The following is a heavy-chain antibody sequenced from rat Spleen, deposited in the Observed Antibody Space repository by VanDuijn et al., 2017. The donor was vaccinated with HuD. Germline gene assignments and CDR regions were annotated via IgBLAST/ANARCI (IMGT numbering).Heavy chain of an antibody. J-gene: IGHJ3*01. D-gene: IGHD1-1*01. CDR3: GRPAGTVVPNWFVH. CDR1: GFTFSDYA. Sequence: EVQLVESGGGLVQPGRSLKLSCAASGFTFSDYAMAWVRQAPKKGLEWVATIIYDVSNTYYRDSVKGRCTISRDNAKSTLYLQMDSLRSEDTATYYCGRPAGTVVPNWFVHWGQGTLVTVSP. V-gene: IGHV5-17*01. CDR2: IIYDVSNT.